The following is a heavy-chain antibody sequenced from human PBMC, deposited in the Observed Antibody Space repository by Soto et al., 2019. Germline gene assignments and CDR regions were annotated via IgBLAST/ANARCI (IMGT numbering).Heavy chain of an antibody. CDR3: VKHSDSGGNRTPNLDQ. CDR1: GFTFEDYA. V-gene: IGHV3-9*01. Sequence: SLRLSCAASGFTFEDYAMKWVRQPPGKVLEWVAGIGWNSVSIGYADSVKGRFTISRDNARKSLYLEMTSLRPEDSALYYCVKHSDSGGNRTPNLDQWGRGAMVTV. D-gene: IGHD4-17*01. J-gene: IGHJ4*02. CDR2: IGWNSVSI.